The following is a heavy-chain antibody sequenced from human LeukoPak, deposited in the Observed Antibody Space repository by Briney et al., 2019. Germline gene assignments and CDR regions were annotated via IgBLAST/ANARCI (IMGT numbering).Heavy chain of an antibody. J-gene: IGHJ5*02. D-gene: IGHD5-24*01. CDR2: ISSSSSYI. V-gene: IGHV3-21*01. CDR3: ARTYVEMATISWFDP. CDR1: GFTFSSYS. Sequence: GGSLRLSCAASGFTFSSYSMNWVRQAPGKGLEWVSSISSSSSYIYYADSVKGRFTISRDNAKNSLYLQMNSLRAEDTAVYYCARTYVEMATISWFDPWGQGTLVTVSS.